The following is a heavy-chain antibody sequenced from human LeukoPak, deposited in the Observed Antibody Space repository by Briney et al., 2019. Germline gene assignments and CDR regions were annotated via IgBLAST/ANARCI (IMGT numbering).Heavy chain of an antibody. CDR3: AKDRYDSSGYYRTGGSYFDY. Sequence: PGGSLRLSCAASGFTFSSYAMTWVRQAPGKGLEWVSAISGSGGSTYYADSVKGRFTISRDNSKNTLYLQMNSLRAEDTAVYYCAKDRYDSSGYYRTGGSYFDYWGQGTLVTVSS. CDR1: GFTFSSYA. J-gene: IGHJ4*02. D-gene: IGHD3-22*01. V-gene: IGHV3-23*01. CDR2: ISGSGGST.